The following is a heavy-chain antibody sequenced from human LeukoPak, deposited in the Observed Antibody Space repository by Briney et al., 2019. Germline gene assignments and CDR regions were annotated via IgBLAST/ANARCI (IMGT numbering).Heavy chain of an antibody. CDR3: ARDRGTWNDDGFDY. V-gene: IGHV4-4*07. Sequence: SETLSLTCTVSGGSISSYYWSWIRQPAGKGLEWFGRIYISGSTNYNPSLKSRVTMSVDTSKNQFSLKLSSVTAADTAVYYCARDRGTWNDDGFDYWGQGTLVTVSS. CDR1: GGSISSYY. D-gene: IGHD1-1*01. CDR2: IYISGST. J-gene: IGHJ4*02.